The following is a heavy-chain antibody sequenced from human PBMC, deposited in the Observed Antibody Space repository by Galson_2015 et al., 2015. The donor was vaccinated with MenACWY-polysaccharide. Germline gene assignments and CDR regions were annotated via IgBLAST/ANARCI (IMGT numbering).Heavy chain of an antibody. CDR3: ARERWVRGVFFDQ. D-gene: IGHD3-10*01. CDR2: IKQDGSEE. Sequence: SLRLSCAASGFTFSNFWMSWVRQAPGTELEWVASIKQDGSEEYLVDSAKGRFTISRDNAENSLFLQMNSLRAEDTAVYYCARERWVRGVFFDQWGQGTLVTVSS. J-gene: IGHJ4*02. CDR1: GFTFSNFW. V-gene: IGHV3-7*01.